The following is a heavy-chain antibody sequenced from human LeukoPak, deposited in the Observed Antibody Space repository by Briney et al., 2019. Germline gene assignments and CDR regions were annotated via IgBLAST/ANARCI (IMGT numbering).Heavy chain of an antibody. J-gene: IGHJ4*02. V-gene: IGHV1-18*01. CDR2: ISAYNGNT. D-gene: IGHD4-17*01. CDR1: GYTFTSNG. CDR3: ASGDYGDAYYFDY. Sequence: AASVKVSCKASGYTFTSNGISWVRQAPAPGLEWMGWISAYNGNTNYAKKLQGRVTMTTDTSTSTDYMELSSLRSDDTAVYYCASGDYGDAYYFDYWGQGTLVTVSS.